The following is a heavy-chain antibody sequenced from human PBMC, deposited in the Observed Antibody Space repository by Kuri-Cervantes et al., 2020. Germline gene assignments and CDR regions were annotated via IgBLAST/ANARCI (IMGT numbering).Heavy chain of an antibody. CDR3: ARIHYGGNSGIDY. Sequence: SETLSLTCAVSGYSISSGYYWGWIRQPPGKGLEWIGEVHQGGSTHYNPSLKGRLSISVDTSKNQFSLNLSSVTAADTALYYCARIHYGGNSGIDYWGQGTLVTVPS. CDR1: GYSISSGYY. D-gene: IGHD4-23*01. J-gene: IGHJ4*02. CDR2: VHQGGST. V-gene: IGHV4-38-2*01.